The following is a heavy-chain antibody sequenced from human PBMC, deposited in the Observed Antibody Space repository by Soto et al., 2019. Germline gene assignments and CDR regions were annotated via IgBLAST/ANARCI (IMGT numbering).Heavy chain of an antibody. CDR2: MNPNSGNT. CDR1: GYTFTSYD. V-gene: IGHV1-8*01. Sequence: GGSVKVSCKASGYTFTSYDINLVRQATGQGLEWMGWMNPNSGNTGYAQKFQGRVTMTRNTSISTAYMELSSLRSEDTALYYCARFNVNDAFDIWGQGTMVTVSS. J-gene: IGHJ3*02. CDR3: ARFNVNDAFDI.